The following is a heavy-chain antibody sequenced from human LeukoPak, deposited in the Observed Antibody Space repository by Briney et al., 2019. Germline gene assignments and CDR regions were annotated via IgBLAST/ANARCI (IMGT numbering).Heavy chain of an antibody. CDR1: GGSISSYY. D-gene: IGHD3-10*01. CDR3: ARERFGNYYMDV. V-gene: IGHV4-59*01. Sequence: SETLSLTCTVSGGSISSYYWSWIRQPPGKGLEWIGYIYYSGSTNYNPSLKSRVTISVDTSKNQFSLKLSSVTAADTAVYYCARERFGNYYMDVWGKGTTVTVSS. J-gene: IGHJ6*03. CDR2: IYYSGST.